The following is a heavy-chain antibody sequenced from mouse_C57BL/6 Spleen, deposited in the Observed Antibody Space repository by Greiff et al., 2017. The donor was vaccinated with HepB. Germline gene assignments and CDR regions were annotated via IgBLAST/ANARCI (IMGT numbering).Heavy chain of an antibody. CDR3: ARGDYGRDYFDY. Sequence: VQLQQPGAELVMPGASVKLSCKASGYTFTSYWMHWVKQRPGQGLEWIGEIDPSDSYTNYNQKFKGKSTLTVDKSSSTAYMQLSSLTSDDSAVYYCARGDYGRDYFDYWGQGTTLTVSS. CDR2: IDPSDSYT. CDR1: GYTFTSYW. D-gene: IGHD1-1*01. J-gene: IGHJ2*01. V-gene: IGHV1-69*01.